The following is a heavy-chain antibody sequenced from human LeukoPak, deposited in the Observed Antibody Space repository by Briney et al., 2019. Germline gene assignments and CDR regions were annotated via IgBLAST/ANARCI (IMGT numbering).Heavy chain of an antibody. Sequence: ASVKVSCKASGYTFTGYFIHWVRQAPGQGLEWMGWINPNSGGTNYAQKFQGRVTMTRDTSISTAYMELSRLRSDDTAVYYCARDFRDLQQLEGIDYWGQGTLVTVSS. CDR1: GYTFTGYF. CDR2: INPNSGGT. J-gene: IGHJ4*02. V-gene: IGHV1-2*02. CDR3: ARDFRDLQQLEGIDY. D-gene: IGHD6-13*01.